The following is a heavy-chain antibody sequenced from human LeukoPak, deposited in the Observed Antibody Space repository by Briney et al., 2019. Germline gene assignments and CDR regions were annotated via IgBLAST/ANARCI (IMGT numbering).Heavy chain of an antibody. Sequence: GESLKISCKGSGYSFTGYRIAWVRQMPGKGLEWMGIIYPGDSDTRYSPSFQGQVTISADKSISTAYLQWSSLKASDTAMYYCARHPLLRGYTYGYIDYWGQGTLVTVSS. CDR2: IYPGDSDT. J-gene: IGHJ4*02. V-gene: IGHV5-51*01. CDR1: GYSFTGYR. CDR3: ARHPLLRGYTYGYIDY. D-gene: IGHD5-18*01.